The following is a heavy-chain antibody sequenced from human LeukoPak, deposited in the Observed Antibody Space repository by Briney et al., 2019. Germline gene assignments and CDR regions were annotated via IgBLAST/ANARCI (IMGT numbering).Heavy chain of an antibody. CDR1: GFTFDDYA. V-gene: IGHV3-9*01. J-gene: IGHJ4*02. D-gene: IGHD6-13*01. CDR2: ISWNSGSI. CDR3: AKGGGSSSWYANY. Sequence: GGSLRLSCAASGFTFDDYAMHWVRHAPGKGLEWVSGISWNSGSIGYADSVKGRFTISRDNAKNSLYLQMNSLRAEDTALYYCAKGGGSSSWYANYWGQGTLVTVSS.